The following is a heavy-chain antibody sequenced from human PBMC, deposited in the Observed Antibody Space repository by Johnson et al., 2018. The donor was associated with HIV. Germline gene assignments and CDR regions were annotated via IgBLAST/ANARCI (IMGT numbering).Heavy chain of an antibody. CDR1: GFAFSNYG. J-gene: IGHJ3*02. D-gene: IGHD1-26*01. CDR2: ISFDGSHK. V-gene: IGHV3-30*19. Sequence: QVQLVESGGAVVQPGRSLRLSCAASGFAFSNYGMHWVRQAPGKGLEWVTVISFDGSHKYYADSVKGRFTISRDNSKNTLYLQMNSLRAEDTAVYHCARDRIVGADYDAFDIWGQGTMVTVSS. CDR3: ARDRIVGADYDAFDI.